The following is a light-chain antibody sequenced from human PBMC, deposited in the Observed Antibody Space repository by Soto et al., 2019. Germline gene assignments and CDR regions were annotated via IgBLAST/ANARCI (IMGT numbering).Light chain of an antibody. CDR1: QIISNY. CDR2: AAS. J-gene: IGKJ1*01. V-gene: IGKV1-39*01. CDR3: QQSYNTTRP. Sequence: DIQMTQSPSSLSASVGDRVSITCRASQIISNYLNWYQQKPGNAPKVLIYAASSLQSGVPSRFRGSGSGTDFTVTISSLKPEDFPTYYCQQSYNTTRPFGQGTKVEIK.